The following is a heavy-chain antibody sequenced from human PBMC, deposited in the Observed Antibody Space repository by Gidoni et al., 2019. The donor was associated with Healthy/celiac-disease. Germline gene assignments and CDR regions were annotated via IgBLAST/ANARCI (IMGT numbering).Heavy chain of an antibody. J-gene: IGHJ4*02. Sequence: QIPLKESGPTLVKPTHTVTLTCTFSGFSLSTSGVGVGWIRQPPGKALEWLAHIYLDDDKRYSPSLKSRLTITKDTSKNQVVLTMTNMDPVDTATYYCAHREYSSSSGGGYFDYWGQGTLVTVSS. V-gene: IGHV2-5*02. D-gene: IGHD6-6*01. CDR2: IYLDDDK. CDR1: GFSLSTSGVG. CDR3: AHREYSSSSGGGYFDY.